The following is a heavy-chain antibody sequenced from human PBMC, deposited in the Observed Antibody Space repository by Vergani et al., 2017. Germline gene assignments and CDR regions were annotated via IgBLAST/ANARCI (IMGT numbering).Heavy chain of an antibody. CDR3: ARETLSDYGVFGSVPFDY. Sequence: QVQLVQSGAEVKKPGASVKVSCKASGYTFTSYGISWVRQAPGQGLEWMGWISAYNGNTNYAQKLQGRVTMTTDTSTSTAYMELRSLRSEDTAVYYCARETLSDYGVFGSVPFDYGGQGTLVTVSS. V-gene: IGHV1-18*01. CDR2: ISAYNGNT. D-gene: IGHD4-17*01. J-gene: IGHJ4*02. CDR1: GYTFTSYG.